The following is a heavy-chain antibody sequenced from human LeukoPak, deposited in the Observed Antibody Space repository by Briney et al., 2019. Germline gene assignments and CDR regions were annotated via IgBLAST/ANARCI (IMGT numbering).Heavy chain of an antibody. J-gene: IGHJ4*02. V-gene: IGHV5-51*01. Sequence: TGESLKISCKGSGYSFTSYWIGWVRQMPGKGLEWMGIIYPGDSDTRYSPSFQGQVTISADKSISTAYLQWSSLKAADTAVYFCASTTILTVTTTFDHWGQGTLVTVSS. CDR3: ASTTILTVTTTFDH. D-gene: IGHD4-17*01. CDR2: IYPGDSDT. CDR1: GYSFTSYW.